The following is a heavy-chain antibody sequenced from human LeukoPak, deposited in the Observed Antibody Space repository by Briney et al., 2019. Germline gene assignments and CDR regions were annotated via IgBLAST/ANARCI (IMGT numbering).Heavy chain of an antibody. J-gene: IGHJ4*02. Sequence: GGSLRLSCAASRFTFSSYWMHWVRQAPGKGLVWVSHINGDGSATIYADSVKGRFTISRDNAKNSLYLQMNSLRAEDTAVYYCARMEQELVIRYWGQGTLVTVSS. CDR1: RFTFSSYW. V-gene: IGHV3-74*01. D-gene: IGHD3-9*01. CDR2: INGDGSAT. CDR3: ARMEQELVIRY.